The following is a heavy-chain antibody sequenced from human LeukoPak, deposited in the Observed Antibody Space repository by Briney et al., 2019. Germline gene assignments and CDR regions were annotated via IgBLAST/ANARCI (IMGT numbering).Heavy chain of an antibody. CDR3: ARADSSGYVSCDY. V-gene: IGHV4-39*07. J-gene: IGHJ4*02. CDR1: GGSISSSSYY. CDR2: IYYSGST. D-gene: IGHD3-22*01. Sequence: SETLSLTCTVSGGSISSSSYYWGWIRQPPGKGLEWIGTIYYSGSTYYNPSLKSRVTISVDTSKNQFSLKLSSVTAADTAVYYCARADSSGYVSCDYWGQGTLVTVSS.